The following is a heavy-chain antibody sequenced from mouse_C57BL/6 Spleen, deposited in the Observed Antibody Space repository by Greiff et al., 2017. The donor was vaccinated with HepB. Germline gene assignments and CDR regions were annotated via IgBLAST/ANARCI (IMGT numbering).Heavy chain of an antibody. CDR3: AKYGNYGNYFDY. Sequence: QVQLQQSGAELARPGASVKLSCKASGYTFTSYGISWVKQRTGQGLEWIGEIYPRSGNTYYNEKFKGKATLTADKSSSTAYMELRSLTSEDAAVYFCAKYGNYGNYFDYWGQGTTLTVSS. J-gene: IGHJ2*01. V-gene: IGHV1-81*01. CDR2: IYPRSGNT. CDR1: GYTFTSYG. D-gene: IGHD2-1*01.